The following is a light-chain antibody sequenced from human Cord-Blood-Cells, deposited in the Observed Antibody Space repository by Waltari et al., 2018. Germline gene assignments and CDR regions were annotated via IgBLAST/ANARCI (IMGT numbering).Light chain of an antibody. J-gene: IGKJ2*01. CDR1: QGISSY. Sequence: IQMTQSPSSVSASVGDRVTITCRASQGISSYLAWYQQKPGKAPKLLIYAASTLQSGVPSRFSGSGSGTDFTLTISCLQSEDFATYYCQQYYSYPYTFGQGTKLEIK. CDR3: QQYYSYPYT. V-gene: IGKV1-8*01. CDR2: AAS.